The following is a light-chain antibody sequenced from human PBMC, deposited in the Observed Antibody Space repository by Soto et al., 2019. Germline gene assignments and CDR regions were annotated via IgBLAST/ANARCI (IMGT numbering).Light chain of an antibody. CDR3: QQYAGWPWT. CDR2: SAS. CDR1: QSISAT. J-gene: IGKJ1*01. V-gene: IGKV3-15*01. Sequence: EIVMTQSPVTLSVSPGERVTLSCRASQSISATLAWYQQKPGQPPRLLIHSASTRATGIPARFSGSGSGTDFPLTISSLQSEDFAVYYCQQYAGWPWTFGQGTKVDIK.